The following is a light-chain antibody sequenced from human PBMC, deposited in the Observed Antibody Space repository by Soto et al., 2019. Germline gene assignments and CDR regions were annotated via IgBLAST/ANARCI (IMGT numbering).Light chain of an antibody. J-gene: IGKJ1*01. CDR2: GAS. Sequence: EIVLTQSPGTLSLSPGERATLSCRASQSVTNNWLAWYQQSPGQAPRLLIYGASNRASGIPDGFSGSGSGTDFTLTISRLEPDDFAVNYCQQYANSIAWTFGQGTKVEIK. V-gene: IGKV3-20*01. CDR3: QQYANSIAWT. CDR1: QSVTNNW.